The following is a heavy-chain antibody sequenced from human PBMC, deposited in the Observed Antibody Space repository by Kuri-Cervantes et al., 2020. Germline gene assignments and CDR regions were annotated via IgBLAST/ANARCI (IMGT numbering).Heavy chain of an antibody. CDR1: GGSFSGYY. D-gene: IGHD5-18*01. CDR2: IDHSGST. J-gene: IGHJ4*02. V-gene: IGHV4-34*01. Sequence: ESLKISCAVYGGSFSGYYWSWIRQPPGKGLEWIGEIDHSGSTNYSPSLKSRVTISVDTSKNQFSLKLSSVTAADTAVYYCARGLTWGIQKDYWGQGTPVTVSS. CDR3: ARGLTWGIQKDY.